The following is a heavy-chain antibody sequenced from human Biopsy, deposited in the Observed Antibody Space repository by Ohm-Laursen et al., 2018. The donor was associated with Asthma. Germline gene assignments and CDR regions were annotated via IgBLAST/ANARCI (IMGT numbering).Heavy chain of an antibody. CDR3: ARAVDYSHYYGIDV. Sequence: SVNASRKTSGYTFNSAGITWARQAPGQGLEWMGWISVYNGNTKVAQKLQDRVTMITDTSTSTAYMELRSLRSDDTAVYFCARAVDYSHYYGIDVWGQGTTVTV. CDR1: GYTFNSAG. V-gene: IGHV1-18*01. CDR2: ISVYNGNT. J-gene: IGHJ6*02. D-gene: IGHD3-10*01.